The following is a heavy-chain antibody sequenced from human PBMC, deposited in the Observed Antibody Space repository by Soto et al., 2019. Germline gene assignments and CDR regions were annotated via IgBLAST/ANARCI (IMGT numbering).Heavy chain of an antibody. J-gene: IGHJ4*02. CDR1: GESISSSSYY. V-gene: IGHV4-39*01. Sequence: PSETLSLTCIVSGESISSSSYYWGWIRQPPGKGLEWIGSIYHSGRTYYNPSLKSRVSISIDTSKNQFSLKLSSVTAADTALYYCARQRTTVVTKAYFDYCGQGALVTVSS. CDR3: ARQRTTVVTKAYFDY. D-gene: IGHD2-21*02. CDR2: IYHSGRT.